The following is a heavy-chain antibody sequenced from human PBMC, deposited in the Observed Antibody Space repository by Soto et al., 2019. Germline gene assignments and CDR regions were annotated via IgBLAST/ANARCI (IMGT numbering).Heavy chain of an antibody. J-gene: IGHJ4*02. CDR1: RCTFNSYV. CDR3: ARGSVVVTASFDY. D-gene: IGHD2-21*02. V-gene: IGHV1-18*04. CDR2: ISAYNGNA. Sequence: ASEKVSCQASRCTFNSYVIIWVQQAPGQGLEWMGWISAYNGNANYAQKLKGRVTMTTDTSTSTAYMELRSLRAGDTAVYYCARGSVVVTASFDYWGQGTLVTVSS.